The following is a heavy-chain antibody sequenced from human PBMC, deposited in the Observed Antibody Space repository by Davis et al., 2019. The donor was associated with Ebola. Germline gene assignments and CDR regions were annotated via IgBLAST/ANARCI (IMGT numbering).Heavy chain of an antibody. CDR3: ARRIMCGGDCYSYYFDY. D-gene: IGHD2-21*02. CDR2: ISAYNGNT. Sequence: ASVKVSCKASGYTFTSYDINWVRQPTGQGLEWMGWISAYNGNTNYAQKLQGRVTMTTDTSTSTAYMELRSLRSDDTAVYYCARRIMCGGDCYSYYFDYWGQGTLVTVSS. CDR1: GYTFTSYD. V-gene: IGHV1-18*01. J-gene: IGHJ4*02.